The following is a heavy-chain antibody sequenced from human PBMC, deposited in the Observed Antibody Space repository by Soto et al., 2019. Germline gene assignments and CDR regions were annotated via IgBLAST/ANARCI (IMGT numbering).Heavy chain of an antibody. Sequence: PSATLSITCTVSGGSISSSSYYWGWIRQPPGKGLEWIGSIYYSGSTYYNPSLKSRVTISVDTSKNQFSLKLSSVTAADTAVYYCARDRGYSGYDYVSWGQGTLVTVSS. D-gene: IGHD5-12*01. CDR1: GGSISSSSYY. V-gene: IGHV4-39*02. J-gene: IGHJ4*02. CDR2: IYYSGST. CDR3: ARDRGYSGYDYVS.